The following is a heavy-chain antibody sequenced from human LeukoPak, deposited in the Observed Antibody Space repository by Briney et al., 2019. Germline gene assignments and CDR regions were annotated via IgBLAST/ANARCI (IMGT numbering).Heavy chain of an antibody. Sequence: ASVKVSCKASGYTFTSHGISWVRQAPGQGLEWMGWINPNSGGTNYAQKFQGRVTMTRDTSISTAYMELSRLRSDDTAVYYCARALGTYRAKEMGYWGQGALVTVSS. CDR1: GYTFTSHG. CDR2: INPNSGGT. J-gene: IGHJ4*02. CDR3: ARALGTYRAKEMGY. D-gene: IGHD1-1*01. V-gene: IGHV1-2*02.